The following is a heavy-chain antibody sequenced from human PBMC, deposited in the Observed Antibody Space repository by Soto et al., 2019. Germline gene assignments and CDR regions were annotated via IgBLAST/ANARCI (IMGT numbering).Heavy chain of an antibody. CDR2: IIPILGIA. V-gene: IGHV1-69*02. Sequence: QVQLVQSGAEVKKPGSSVKVSCKASGGTFSSYTISWVRQAPGQGLEWMGRIIPILGIANYAQKFQGRVTITADKSTSTAYMERSSLRSEDTAVYYCARGYCGGDCYSARVTYYYYGMDVWGQGTTVTVAS. J-gene: IGHJ6*02. D-gene: IGHD2-21*02. CDR3: ARGYCGGDCYSARVTYYYYGMDV. CDR1: GGTFSSYT.